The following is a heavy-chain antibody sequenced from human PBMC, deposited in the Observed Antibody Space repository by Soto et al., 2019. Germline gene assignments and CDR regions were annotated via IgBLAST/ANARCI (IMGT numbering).Heavy chain of an antibody. Sequence: EVRLVESGGGLVQPGGSLRLSCAASGFTFSGYWMSWVRQAPGVGLEWVANIIQDGSEKNYVDSVKGRFTISRDNAKNSLYLEMDSLRPEDTSIYYCATASSGSDGSDIWGRGTVFAVAS. CDR2: IIQDGSEK. CDR3: ATASSGSDGSDI. CDR1: GFTFSGYW. V-gene: IGHV3-7*01. D-gene: IGHD6-19*01. J-gene: IGHJ3*02.